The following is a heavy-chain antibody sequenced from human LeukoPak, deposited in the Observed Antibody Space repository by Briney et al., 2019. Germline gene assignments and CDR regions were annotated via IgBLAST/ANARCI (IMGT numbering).Heavy chain of an antibody. D-gene: IGHD6-19*01. CDR3: ARVGSVSGWQPFDY. CDR1: GYTFTIYA. J-gene: IGHJ4*02. Sequence: AAVKVSSKPSGYTFTIYAIHWVRQAPGQRLEGMGRINARKGNTKYSQKFQGRVTITRDTSASTAYMELSSLRSEDTAVYYCARVGSVSGWQPFDYWGQGTLVTVSS. CDR2: INARKGNT. V-gene: IGHV1-3*01.